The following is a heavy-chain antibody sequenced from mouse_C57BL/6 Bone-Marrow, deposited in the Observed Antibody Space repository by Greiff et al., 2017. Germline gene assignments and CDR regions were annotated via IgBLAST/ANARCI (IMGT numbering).Heavy chain of an antibody. J-gene: IGHJ3*01. V-gene: IGHV1-81*01. CDR2: IDPRSGNT. D-gene: IGHD4-1*01. Sequence: QVQLQQSGAELARPGASVKLSCKASGYTFTSYGISWVKQRTGQGLEWIGEIDPRSGNTYYNEKFKGKATLTAAKSSSTAYMELRSLSSEDSAVYFYGLGRSYWGQGTLVTVSA. CDR1: GYTFTSYG. CDR3: GLGRSY.